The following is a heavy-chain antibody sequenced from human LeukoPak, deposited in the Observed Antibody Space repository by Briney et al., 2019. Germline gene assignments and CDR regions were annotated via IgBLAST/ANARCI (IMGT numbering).Heavy chain of an antibody. J-gene: IGHJ4*02. V-gene: IGHV3-74*01. CDR1: GFTFSSYW. Sequence: PGGSLRLSCAASGFTFSSYWMHWVRQAPGKGLVWVSRIDSDGSSATYADSVKGRFTISRDNARNSLYLQMNSLRAEDTAVFYCARVRWFGSYYFDYWGQGTLVTVSS. CDR2: IDSDGSSA. D-gene: IGHD3-10*01. CDR3: ARVRWFGSYYFDY.